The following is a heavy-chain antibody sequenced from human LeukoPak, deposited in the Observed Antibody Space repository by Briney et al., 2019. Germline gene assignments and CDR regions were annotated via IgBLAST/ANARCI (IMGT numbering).Heavy chain of an antibody. Sequence: GESLKISCKGSGYSFTSYWIGWVRQMPGKGLEWVGIISFGDSDSRYSPSIQGQVTISADNSISTAYLQWSSLKASDTAMYYCARGEYGSNWPRPWFDPWGQGTLVTVSS. CDR1: GYSFTSYW. CDR3: ARGEYGSNWPRPWFDP. V-gene: IGHV5-51*01. J-gene: IGHJ5*02. CDR2: ISFGDSDS. D-gene: IGHD6-13*01.